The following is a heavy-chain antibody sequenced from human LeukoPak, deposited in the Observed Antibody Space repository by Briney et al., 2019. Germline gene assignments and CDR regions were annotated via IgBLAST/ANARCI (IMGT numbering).Heavy chain of an antibody. Sequence: GGSLRLSCAASGFTFSSYSMNWVRQAPGKGLEWVSSISSSSSYIYYADSVKGRFTISRDNAKNSLYLQMNSLRAEDTAVYYCARDNRGYSYGYGAHFDYWGQGTLVTVSS. J-gene: IGHJ4*02. CDR2: ISSSSSYI. CDR3: ARDNRGYSYGYGAHFDY. V-gene: IGHV3-21*01. CDR1: GFTFSSYS. D-gene: IGHD5-18*01.